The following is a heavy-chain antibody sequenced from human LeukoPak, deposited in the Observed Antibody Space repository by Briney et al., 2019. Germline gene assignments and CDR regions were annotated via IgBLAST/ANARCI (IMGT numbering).Heavy chain of an antibody. V-gene: IGHV3-23*01. CDR1: GFTFSTFA. CDR3: AKDYVSAYDSSFIT. Sequence: EGSLRLSCAASGFTFSTFAMIWVRQPPGKGLEWVSSIFPSGGEIHYADSVRGRFTISRDDSKSTLSLQMNSLRAEDTAVYYCAKDYVSAYDSSFITWGQGTLVTVSS. J-gene: IGHJ5*02. CDR2: IFPSGGEI. D-gene: IGHD3-22*01.